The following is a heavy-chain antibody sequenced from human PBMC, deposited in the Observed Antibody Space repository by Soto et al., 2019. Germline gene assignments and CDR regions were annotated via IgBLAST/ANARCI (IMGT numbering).Heavy chain of an antibody. CDR1: GGSFSGYY. CDR2: INHSGST. CDR3: ARGLWGCDGPKNFQH. J-gene: IGHJ1*01. V-gene: IGHV4-34*01. D-gene: IGHD2-21*02. Sequence: QVQLQQWGAGLLKPSETLSLTCAVYGGSFSGYYWSWIRQPPGKGLEWIGKINHSGSTHYNPSLKSRVTISVDTSKNQLSLNLSSVTAADTAVYYCARGLWGCDGPKNFQHWGQGTLVTVSS.